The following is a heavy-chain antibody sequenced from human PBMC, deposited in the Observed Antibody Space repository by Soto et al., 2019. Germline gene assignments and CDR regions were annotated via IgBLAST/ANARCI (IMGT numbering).Heavy chain of an antibody. J-gene: IGHJ2*01. CDR1: GGTFSSYA. V-gene: IGHV1-69*06. CDR3: ARAVLHRRDGYNYWYFDL. D-gene: IGHD2-8*02. Sequence: QVQLVQSGAEVKKPGSSVKVSCKASGGTFSSYAISWVRQAPGQGLEWMGGIIPIFCTANYAQKFQGRVTITADKSTITAYMELSSLRSEDTAVYYCARAVLHRRDGYNYWYFDLWGRGTLVTVSS. CDR2: IIPIFCTA.